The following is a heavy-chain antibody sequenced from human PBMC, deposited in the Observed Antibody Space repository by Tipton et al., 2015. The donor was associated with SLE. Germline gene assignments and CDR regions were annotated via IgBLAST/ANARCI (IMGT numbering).Heavy chain of an antibody. D-gene: IGHD1-14*01. CDR2: ISAYDGKK. CDR3: VLLLTGMGGAPY. Sequence: QSGPEVKKPGASVKVSCKASEYTFTDYYIHWVRQAPGQGLEWMGWISAYDGKKHYPQRLQGRVSLTTDTSTNTAYMELRNLRSDDTAVYYCVLLLTGMGGAPYWGQGTLVTVSS. V-gene: IGHV1-18*01. CDR1: EYTFTDYY. J-gene: IGHJ4*02.